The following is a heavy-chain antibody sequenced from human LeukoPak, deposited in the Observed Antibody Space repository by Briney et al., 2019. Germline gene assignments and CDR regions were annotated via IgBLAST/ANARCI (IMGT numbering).Heavy chain of an antibody. V-gene: IGHV5-10-1*01. CDR2: IDPSDSHT. CDR3: ARHSSGSWDPHRYFGMDV. D-gene: IGHD3-10*01. J-gene: IGHJ6*02. Sequence: GESLKISCKGSGYRFSSYWMAWVRQMPGKGLEWMGRIDPSDSHTNYRPSFQGHVTMSTDKSSRTAYLQWSSLKASDTAMYYCARHSSGSWDPHRYFGMDVWGQGTMVSASS. CDR1: GYRFSSYW.